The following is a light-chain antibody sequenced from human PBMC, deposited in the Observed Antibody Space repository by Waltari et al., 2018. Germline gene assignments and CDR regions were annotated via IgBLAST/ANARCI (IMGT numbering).Light chain of an antibody. CDR3: QQFDTFPLT. Sequence: DIQMTQSPSSLSASVGDRVTITCQASHDISNYLNWYQQKPGKAPKLLIYDASNLETGVPSRFSGSGSGTDFSFTISSLQPEDIATYYCQQFDTFPLTFGQGTRLEIK. CDR2: DAS. V-gene: IGKV1-33*01. CDR1: HDISNY. J-gene: IGKJ5*01.